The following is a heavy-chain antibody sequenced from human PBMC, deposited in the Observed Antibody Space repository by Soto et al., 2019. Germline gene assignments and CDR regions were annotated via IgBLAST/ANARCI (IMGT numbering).Heavy chain of an antibody. V-gene: IGHV3-33*01. CDR3: ARDSLGLPFDY. CDR1: GFTFSSYG. Sequence: GGSLRLSCAASGFTFSSYGMHWVRQAPGKGLEWVAVIWYDGSNKYYADSVKGRFTISRDNSKNTLYLQMNSLRAEDTAVYYCARDSLGLPFDYWGQGTLVTVSS. CDR2: IWYDGSNK. J-gene: IGHJ4*02. D-gene: IGHD2-15*01.